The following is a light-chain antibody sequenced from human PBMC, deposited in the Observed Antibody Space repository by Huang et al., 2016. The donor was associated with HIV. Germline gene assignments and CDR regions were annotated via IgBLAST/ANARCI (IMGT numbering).Light chain of an antibody. CDR3: QKYNSAPRVWT. CDR1: QGISNY. J-gene: IGKJ1*01. V-gene: IGKV1-27*01. Sequence: DIQMTQSPSSLSASVGDRVTITCRASQGISNYLAWYQQKPGKVPKLLIYAASTLQSGVPSRFSGSGSGTDFTLTLSSLQPEDVATYYCQKYNSAPRVWTFGQGTKVEIK. CDR2: AAS.